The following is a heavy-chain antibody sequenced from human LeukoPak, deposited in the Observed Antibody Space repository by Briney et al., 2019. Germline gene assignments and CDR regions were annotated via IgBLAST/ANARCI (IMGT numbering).Heavy chain of an antibody. D-gene: IGHD2/OR15-2a*01. J-gene: IGHJ4*02. V-gene: IGHV1-2*02. CDR1: GYTFTGYY. CDR2: INPNSGGI. CDR3: ARDTTITAFDY. Sequence: ASVKVSCKASGYTFTGYYMHWVRQAPGQGLEWMGWINPNSGGINYAQKFQGRVTMTRDTSISTAYMELSRLRSDDTAVYYCARDTTITAFDYWGQGTLVTVSS.